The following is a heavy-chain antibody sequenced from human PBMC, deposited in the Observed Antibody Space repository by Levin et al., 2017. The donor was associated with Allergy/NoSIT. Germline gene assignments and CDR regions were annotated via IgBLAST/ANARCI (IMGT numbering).Heavy chain of an antibody. J-gene: IGHJ4*02. CDR2: ISSTSSTK. CDR1: GFTFSSHT. CDR3: ASDARYCTTTSCQNLSFDY. V-gene: IGHV3-48*01. Sequence: ETLSLTCAATGFTFSSHTMTWVRQAPGKGLEWVSYISSTSSTKYYADSVKGRFTISRDKAKNSLYLQMNSLRAEDTAVYYCASDARYCTTTSCQNLSFDYWAQGTLVTVSS. D-gene: IGHD2-2*01.